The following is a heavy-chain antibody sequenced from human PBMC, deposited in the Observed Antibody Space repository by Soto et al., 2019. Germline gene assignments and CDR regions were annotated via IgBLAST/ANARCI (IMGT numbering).Heavy chain of an antibody. J-gene: IGHJ5*02. D-gene: IGHD1-7*01. CDR2: INTSGGRT. V-gene: IGHV1-46*03. CDR3: VREVPIENWNWGWFDP. CDR1: GYTFTSYF. Sequence: QVQLVQSGAEVKKPGASVKLSCQASGYTFTSYFIHWVRQAPEQGLEWMGIINTSGGRTTYAQKFQGRITPTRDTSRTTVHMELSRLTSEDTAVYYCVREVPIENWNWGWFDPWGQGALVTVSS.